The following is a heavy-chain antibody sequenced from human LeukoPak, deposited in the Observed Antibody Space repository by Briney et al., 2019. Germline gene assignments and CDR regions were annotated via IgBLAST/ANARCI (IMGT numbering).Heavy chain of an antibody. Sequence: SETLSLTCTVSGGSISSYYWSWIRQPPGKGLEWIGYIYYSGSTNYNPSLKSRVTISVDTSKNQFSLKLSSVTAADTAVYYWARGGNIAVAGMIFDYWGQGTLVTVSS. CDR3: ARGGNIAVAGMIFDY. D-gene: IGHD6-19*01. CDR1: GGSISSYY. J-gene: IGHJ4*02. V-gene: IGHV4-59*01. CDR2: IYYSGST.